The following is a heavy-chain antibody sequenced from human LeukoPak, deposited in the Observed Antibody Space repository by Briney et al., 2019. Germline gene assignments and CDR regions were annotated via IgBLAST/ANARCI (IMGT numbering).Heavy chain of an antibody. J-gene: IGHJ5*02. CDR3: ARGIRRSSGNYYGDNWFDR. D-gene: IGHD1-26*01. Sequence: GASVSVSCTASGYTLNVYYMHWVRQAPGQGLEWMGWINPNSGDTNYAQKFQGRVTMTRDTSISTVYMELNRPTSDDTAVYYCARGIRRSSGNYYGDNWFDRWREGTLVIVSA. V-gene: IGHV1-2*02. CDR1: GYTLNVYY. CDR2: INPNSGDT.